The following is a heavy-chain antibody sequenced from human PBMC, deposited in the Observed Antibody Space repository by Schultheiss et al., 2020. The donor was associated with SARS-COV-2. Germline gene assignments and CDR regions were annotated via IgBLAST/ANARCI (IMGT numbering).Heavy chain of an antibody. CDR2: IYYSGST. CDR1: GGSISSSSYY. D-gene: IGHD1-20*01. Sequence: SQTLSLTCTVSGGSISSSSYYWGWIRQPPGKGLEWIGSIYYSGSTNYNPSLKSRVTISVDTSKNQFSLKLSSVTAADTAVYYCARGPTYNWNVVFGRRDNWFDPWGQGTLVTVSS. V-gene: IGHV4-39*07. J-gene: IGHJ5*02. CDR3: ARGPTYNWNVVFGRRDNWFDP.